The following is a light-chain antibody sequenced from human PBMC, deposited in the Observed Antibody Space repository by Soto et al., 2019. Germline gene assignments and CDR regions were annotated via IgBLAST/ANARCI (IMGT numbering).Light chain of an antibody. J-gene: IGKJ2*01. V-gene: IGKV3-20*01. CDR3: HQYGYSPRT. CDR2: GAS. CDR1: QSVNSNY. Sequence: EIVLTQSPGTLSLSPVERATLSCRASQSVNSNYLAWYQQKPGQAPRLLISGASSRATGIPDRFSGGGSGTDFTLTISRLEPEDFALYYCHQYGYSPRTFGQGTKLEIK.